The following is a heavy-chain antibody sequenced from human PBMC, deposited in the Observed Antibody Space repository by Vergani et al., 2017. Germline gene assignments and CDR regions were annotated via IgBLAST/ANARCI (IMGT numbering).Heavy chain of an antibody. CDR3: ARHTTYTDY. Sequence: EVELVQSGPEMRKPGESLKISCKGSEYSFGNYWIGWVRPMPGKGLEWMGIIYPGDSDTRYSPSFQGQVTISADKSISTAYLQWDSLEASDTALYYCARHTTYTDYWGQGTLVIVSS. D-gene: IGHD1-1*01. J-gene: IGHJ4*02. CDR1: EYSFGNYW. V-gene: IGHV5-51*01. CDR2: IYPGDSDT.